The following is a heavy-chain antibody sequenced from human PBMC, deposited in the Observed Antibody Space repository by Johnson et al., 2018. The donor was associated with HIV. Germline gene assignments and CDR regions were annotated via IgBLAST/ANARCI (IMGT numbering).Heavy chain of an antibody. CDR3: AKDKGNRWELLWEVAFDI. CDR1: GFTFSDYY. Sequence: QVKLVESWGGVVKPGGSLRLSCAASGFTFSDYYMSWIRQAPGKGLEWVAIISYDGSNKYYADSVKGRFTISRDNSKNTLYLQMNSLRAEDTALYYCAKDKGNRWELLWEVAFDIWGKGTMVTVSS. V-gene: IGHV3-30*18. D-gene: IGHD1-26*01. J-gene: IGHJ3*02. CDR2: ISYDGSNK.